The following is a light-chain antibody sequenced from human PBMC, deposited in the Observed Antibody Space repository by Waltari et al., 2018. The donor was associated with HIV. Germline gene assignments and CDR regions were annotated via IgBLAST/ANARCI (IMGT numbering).Light chain of an antibody. CDR2: RNT. CDR3: AVWGDNLSGPV. V-gene: IGLV1-47*01. CDR1: NSNVGSND. J-gene: IGLJ3*02. Sequence: QSVLTQTPSASGTPGQRVTISCAGRNSNVGSNDVYWYQQLSGTTPKLLVYRNTQRPSGGPGRCSASKPGSYAALVISGLLSEGVGVYDGAVWGDNLSGPVFGGGTNLTVL.